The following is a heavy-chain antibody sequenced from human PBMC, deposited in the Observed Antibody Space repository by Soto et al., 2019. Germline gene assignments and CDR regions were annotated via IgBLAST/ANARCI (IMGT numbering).Heavy chain of an antibody. CDR3: ARVLPTMIVVVITYYYYGMDV. CDR2: ISAYNGNT. J-gene: IGHJ6*02. Sequence: ASVKVSCKASGYTFTSYGISWVRQAPGQGLEWMGWISAYNGNTNYAQKLQGRVTMTTDTSTSTAYMELRSLRSDDTAVYYCARVLPTMIVVVITYYYYGMDVWGQGTTVTVSS. V-gene: IGHV1-18*01. D-gene: IGHD3-22*01. CDR1: GYTFTSYG.